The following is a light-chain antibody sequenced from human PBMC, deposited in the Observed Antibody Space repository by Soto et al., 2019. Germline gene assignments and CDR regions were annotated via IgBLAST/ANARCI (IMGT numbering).Light chain of an antibody. CDR3: SSYAGSHTCEV. J-gene: IGLJ3*02. CDR1: SSDVGAYNF. Sequence: QSVLTQPRSVSGSPGQSVTISCTGTSSDVGAYNFVSWYQQNPGKAPKLILYDVIKRPSGVPDRFSGSKSGNTASLTISGLQTEDEADYHCSSYAGSHTCEVFGGGTQLTVL. CDR2: DVI. V-gene: IGLV2-11*01.